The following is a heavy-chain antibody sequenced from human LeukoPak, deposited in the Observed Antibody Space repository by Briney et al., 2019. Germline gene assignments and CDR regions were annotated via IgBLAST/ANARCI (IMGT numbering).Heavy chain of an antibody. CDR1: GFTFSSYS. J-gene: IGHJ4*02. CDR2: ISSSSSTI. CDR3: ARSRGPDY. Sequence: GGSLRLSCAASGFTFSSYSMNWVRQAPGKGLEWVSYISSSSSTIYYADSVKGRFTISRDNAKNSLYLQMNSLRAEDTAVYYCARSRGPDYWGQGTLVTVSS. V-gene: IGHV3-48*04.